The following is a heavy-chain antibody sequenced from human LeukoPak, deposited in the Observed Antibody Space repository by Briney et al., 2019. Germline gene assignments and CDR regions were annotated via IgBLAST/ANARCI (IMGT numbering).Heavy chain of an antibody. CDR1: GGSISSSNW. CDR2: IYRSGNT. CDR3: ARGWTVGGPARQLRYYYYYYMDV. D-gene: IGHD4-23*01. Sequence: SETLSLTCAVSGGSISSSNWWNWVRQSPGKGLEWIGEIYRSGNTNYNPSLKSRVTISVDKSKNQFSLKLTSVTAADTAVYYCARGWTVGGPARQLRYYYYYYMDVWGKGTTVTVSS. V-gene: IGHV4-4*02. J-gene: IGHJ6*03.